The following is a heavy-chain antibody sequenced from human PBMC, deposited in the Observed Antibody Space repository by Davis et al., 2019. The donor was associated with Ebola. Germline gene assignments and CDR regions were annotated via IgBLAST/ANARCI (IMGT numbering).Heavy chain of an antibody. J-gene: IGHJ6*02. CDR2: INPNSGGT. V-gene: IGHV1-2*02. CDR1: GYTFTGYY. D-gene: IGHD2/OR15-2a*01. Sequence: ASVKVSCKASGYTFTGYYMHWVRQAPGQGLEWMGWINPNSGGTNYAQKFQGRVTMTRDTSISTAYMELSRLRSDDTAVYYCARWFLPYYHHYGMDVWGQGTTVTVSS. CDR3: ARWFLPYYHHYGMDV.